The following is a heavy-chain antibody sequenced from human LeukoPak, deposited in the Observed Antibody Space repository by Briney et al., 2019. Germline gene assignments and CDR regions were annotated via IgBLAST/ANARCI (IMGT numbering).Heavy chain of an antibody. CDR3: ARGSYFDWLFTFDS. Sequence: SETLSLTCTVSDESVSSRSYYGSWIRQPPGKGLEWIVYIYYSGGTSYNPSLKSRVTISVDTSKNQFSMKPSSVTAADTAVYYCARGSYFDWLFTFDSWGQGTLVTVSS. V-gene: IGHV4-61*01. D-gene: IGHD3-9*01. J-gene: IGHJ4*02. CDR2: IYYSGGT. CDR1: DESVSSRSYY.